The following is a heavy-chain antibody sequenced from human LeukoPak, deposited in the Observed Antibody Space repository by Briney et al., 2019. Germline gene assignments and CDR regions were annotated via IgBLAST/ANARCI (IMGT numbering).Heavy chain of an antibody. D-gene: IGHD2-2*01. CDR3: ARDLCSSTSCYGGGDNWFDP. CDR1: GYTFTSYY. Sequence: GASVKVSCKASGYTFTSYYMHWVRQAPGQGLEWMGIINPSGGSTSYAQKFQGRVTMTRDTSTSTVYMELSGLRSEDTAVYYCARDLCSSTSCYGGGDNWFDPWGQGTLVTVSS. V-gene: IGHV1-46*03. CDR2: INPSGGST. J-gene: IGHJ5*02.